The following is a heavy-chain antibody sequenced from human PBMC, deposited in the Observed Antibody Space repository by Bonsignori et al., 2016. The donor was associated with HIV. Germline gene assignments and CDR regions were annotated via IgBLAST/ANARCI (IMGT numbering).Heavy chain of an antibody. CDR3: ARVGYGSGSHGWFEP. CDR2: IYDSGTT. V-gene: IGHV4-59*01. J-gene: IGHJ5*02. Sequence: QVQLQESGPGLVKPSETLSLTCTVSGGSITSYFWSWIRQPPGKGLEWIGYIYDSGTTDYYPSLKSRVTISLDTSKSQFSLNLTSVTAADTAVYYCARVGYGSGSHGWFEPWGQGILVTVSS. D-gene: IGHD3-10*01. CDR1: GGSITSYF.